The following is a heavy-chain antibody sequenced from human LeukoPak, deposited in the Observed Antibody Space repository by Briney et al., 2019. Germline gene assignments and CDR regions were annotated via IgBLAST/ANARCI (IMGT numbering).Heavy chain of an antibody. CDR3: ARDRRGYFDWLLHFDY. CDR1: GYTFTSEG. J-gene: IGHJ4*02. Sequence: VASVKVSCKASGYTFTSEGISWVRQAPGQGLEWMGWVSAYNGNTNYAQKLQGRVTMTTDTSTSTAYMELRSLRSDDTDVYYCARDRRGYFDWLLHFDYWGQGTLVTVSS. V-gene: IGHV1-18*01. D-gene: IGHD3-9*01. CDR2: VSAYNGNT.